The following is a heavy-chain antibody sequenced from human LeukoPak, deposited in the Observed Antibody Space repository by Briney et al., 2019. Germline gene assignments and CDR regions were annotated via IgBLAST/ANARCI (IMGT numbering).Heavy chain of an antibody. Sequence: GGSLRLSCAASGFTFSSYSMTWVRQAPGKGLEWVSSISSSSSSIYYADSVKGRFTISRDNAKNSLYLQMNSLRAEDTAVYYCATDRGPFDYWGQGTLVTVSS. J-gene: IGHJ4*02. V-gene: IGHV3-21*01. CDR1: GFTFSSYS. CDR2: ISSSSSSI. CDR3: ATDRGPFDY.